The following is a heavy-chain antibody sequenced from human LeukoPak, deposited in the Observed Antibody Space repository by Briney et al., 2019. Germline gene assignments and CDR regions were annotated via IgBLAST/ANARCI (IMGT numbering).Heavy chain of an antibody. J-gene: IGHJ4*02. CDR3: TTTTLTNIVVAIPFNF. CDR2: IYYSGST. CDR1: GVSISGYY. D-gene: IGHD3-22*01. Sequence: NTSETLSPTCTVSGVSISGYYWNWVRQPPGKGLEWIGYIYYSGSTNYNPSLKSRVTISVDTSKNQFSLKLSSVTAADTAVYYCTTTTLTNIVVAIPFNFWGQGTLVTVSS. V-gene: IGHV4-59*08.